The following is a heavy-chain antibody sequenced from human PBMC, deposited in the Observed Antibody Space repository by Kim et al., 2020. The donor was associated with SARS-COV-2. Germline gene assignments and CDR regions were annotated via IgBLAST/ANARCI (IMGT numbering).Heavy chain of an antibody. Sequence: SQTLSLTCGISGDTVSSKSASWNWIRQSPSRGLEWLGRTYYYMSKWYSDYAVSVKSRIAINPDTSKNQFSLQLNSVTPEDTAVYYCARDVNTGNGMDVWGQGTTVTVSS. CDR3: ARDVNTGNGMDV. V-gene: IGHV6-1*01. CDR2: TYYYMSKWYS. J-gene: IGHJ6*02. CDR1: GDTVSSKSAS.